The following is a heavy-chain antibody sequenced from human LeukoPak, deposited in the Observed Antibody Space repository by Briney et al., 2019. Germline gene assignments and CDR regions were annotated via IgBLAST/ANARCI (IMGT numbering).Heavy chain of an antibody. J-gene: IGHJ4*02. D-gene: IGHD3-16*01. Sequence: VHLGGSLRLSCVASGFTFSNYWMHWVRQAPGKGLVWAARISYDGSSADHADSVKGRFTISRDNAKNTLYLQMNSLRVEDTGVYYCARRRTIGDYDYWGQGTLVTVSS. CDR1: GFTFSNYW. CDR2: ISYDGSSA. CDR3: ARRRTIGDYDY. V-gene: IGHV3-74*01.